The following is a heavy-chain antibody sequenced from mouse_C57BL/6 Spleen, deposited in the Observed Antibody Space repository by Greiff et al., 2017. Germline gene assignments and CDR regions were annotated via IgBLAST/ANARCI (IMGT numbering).Heavy chain of an antibody. J-gene: IGHJ3*01. CDR2: ISYSGST. D-gene: IGHD1-3*01. CDR3: ARGSKWAWFAY. Sequence: EVKLVESGPGMVKPSQSLSLTCTVTGYSITSGYDWHWIRHFPGNKLEWMGYISYSGSTNYNPSLKSRISITHDTSKNHFFLKLNSVTTEDTATYYCARGSKWAWFAYWGQGTLVTVSA. CDR1: GYSITSGYD. V-gene: IGHV3-1*01.